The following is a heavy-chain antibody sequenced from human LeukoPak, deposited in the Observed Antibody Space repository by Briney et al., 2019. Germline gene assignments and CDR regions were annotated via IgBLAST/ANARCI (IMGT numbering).Heavy chain of an antibody. Sequence: PSETLSLTCAVYGGSFSGYYWSWIRQPPGKGLEWIGEINHSGSTNYNPSLKSRVTISVDTSKNQFSLKLSSVTAADTAVYYCARRRDFWSGYVRWFDPWGQGTLVTVSS. CDR3: ARRRDFWSGYVRWFDP. CDR1: GGSFSGYY. D-gene: IGHD3-3*01. V-gene: IGHV4-34*01. CDR2: INHSGST. J-gene: IGHJ5*02.